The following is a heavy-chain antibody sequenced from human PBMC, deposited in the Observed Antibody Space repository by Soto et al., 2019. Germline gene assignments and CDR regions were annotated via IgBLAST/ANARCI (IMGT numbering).Heavy chain of an antibody. CDR2: TYYRSKRYN. V-gene: IGHV6-1*01. CDR3: ARTHCSSTSCYLLPYYMDV. D-gene: IGHD2-2*01. Sequence: KQSQTLSLTCAISGDSVSSNSAAWNWIRQSPSRGLEWLGRTYYRSKRYNDYAVSVKSRITINPDTSKNQFSLQLNSVTPEDTAVYYCARTHCSSTSCYLLPYYMDVWGKGTTVTVSS. CDR1: GDSVSSNSAA. J-gene: IGHJ6*03.